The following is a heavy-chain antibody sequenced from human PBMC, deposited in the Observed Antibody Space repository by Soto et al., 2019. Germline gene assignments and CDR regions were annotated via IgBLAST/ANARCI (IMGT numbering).Heavy chain of an antibody. Sequence: PGGSLRLSCSASGFTFSSYAMHWVRQAPGKGLEYVSAISSNGGSTYYADSVKGRSTISRDNSKNTLYLQMSSLRAEDTAVYYCVKGHTMVRGNNWFDPWGQGTLVTVSS. J-gene: IGHJ5*02. D-gene: IGHD3-10*01. CDR2: ISSNGGST. CDR3: VKGHTMVRGNNWFDP. CDR1: GFTFSSYA. V-gene: IGHV3-64D*06.